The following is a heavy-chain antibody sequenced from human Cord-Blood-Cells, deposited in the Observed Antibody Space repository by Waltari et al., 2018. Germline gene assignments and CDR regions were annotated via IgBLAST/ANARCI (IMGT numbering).Heavy chain of an antibody. V-gene: IGHV4-61*09. CDR3: ARGGGSGSYYDY. CDR1: GRSISSGRYH. D-gene: IGHD3-10*01. CDR2: IYTSGST. Sequence: QVQLQESGPGLVKPSQTLSLTCPVSGRSISSGRYHWSWIRQPAGKGLEWIGYIYTSGSTNYNPYLKSRVTISVDTSKNQFSLKLSSVTAADTAVYYCARGGGSGSYYDYWGQGTLVTVSS. J-gene: IGHJ4*02.